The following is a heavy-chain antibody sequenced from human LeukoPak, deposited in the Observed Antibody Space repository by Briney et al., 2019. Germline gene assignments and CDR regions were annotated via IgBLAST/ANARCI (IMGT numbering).Heavy chain of an antibody. CDR1: GGSISSGGYS. J-gene: IGHJ3*02. CDR3: ARVPDGTSSGYIRDAFDI. V-gene: IGHV4-30-2*01. D-gene: IGHD3-22*01. CDR2: IYHSGST. Sequence: SETLSLTCAVSGGSISSGGYSWSWIRQPPGKGLEWIGYIYHSGSTYYNPSLKSRVTISVDRSKNQFSLKLSSVTAADTAVYYCARVPDGTSSGYIRDAFDIWGQGTMVTVSS.